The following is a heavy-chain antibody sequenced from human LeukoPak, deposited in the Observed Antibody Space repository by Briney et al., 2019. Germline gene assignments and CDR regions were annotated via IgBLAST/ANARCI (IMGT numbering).Heavy chain of an antibody. D-gene: IGHD3-22*01. CDR2: ISSSGSTI. CDR1: GFTFSDYY. Sequence: GGSLRLSCAASGFTFSDYYMSWIRQAPGKGLEWVSYISSSGSTIYYADSVKGRFTISRDNAKNSLYLQMNSPRAEDTAVYYCARGKAYYYDNNGMDVWGQGTTVTVSS. V-gene: IGHV3-11*01. J-gene: IGHJ6*02. CDR3: ARGKAYYYDNNGMDV.